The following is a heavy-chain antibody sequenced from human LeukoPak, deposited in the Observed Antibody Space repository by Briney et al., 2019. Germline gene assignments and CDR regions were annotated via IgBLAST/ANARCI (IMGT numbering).Heavy chain of an antibody. CDR3: ATDRLSMDAFDI. J-gene: IGHJ3*02. CDR1: GGSISSYY. Sequence: PSETLSLTCTVSGGSISSYYWSWIRQPPGKGLEWIGYIYYSGSTNYNPSLKSRVTISVDTSKNQFSLKLSSVTAADTAVYYCATDRLSMDAFDIWGQGTMVTVSS. V-gene: IGHV4-59*01. CDR2: IYYSGST.